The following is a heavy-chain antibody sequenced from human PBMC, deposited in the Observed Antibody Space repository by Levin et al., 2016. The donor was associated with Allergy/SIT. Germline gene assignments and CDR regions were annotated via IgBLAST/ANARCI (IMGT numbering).Heavy chain of an antibody. V-gene: IGHV1-18*01. CDR1: GYTFTSYG. Sequence: ASVKVSCKASGYTFTSYGISWVRQAPGQGLEWMGWISAYNGNTNYAQKLQGRATMTTDTSTSTAYMELRSLRSDDTAVYYCARVGRDSSSWYESDFCDYWGQGTLVTVSS. D-gene: IGHD6-13*01. J-gene: IGHJ4*02. CDR3: ARVGRDSSSWYESDFCDY. CDR2: ISAYNGNT.